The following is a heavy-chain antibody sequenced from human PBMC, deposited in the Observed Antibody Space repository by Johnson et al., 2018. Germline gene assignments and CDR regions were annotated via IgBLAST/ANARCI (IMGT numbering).Heavy chain of an antibody. D-gene: IGHD3-16*02. CDR2: INHSGST. Sequence: QVQLQQWGAGLLKPSETLSLTCAVYGGSFSGYYWSWIRQPPGKGLEWIGEINHSGSTNYNPSLKSRVTISVDKSKNQFSLKLASVTAAATAVYYCARGEGVVYDYVWGSYRYRLASNWFDPWGQGTLVTVAS. CDR3: ARGEGVVYDYVWGSYRYRLASNWFDP. CDR1: GGSFSGYY. V-gene: IGHV4-34*01. J-gene: IGHJ5*02.